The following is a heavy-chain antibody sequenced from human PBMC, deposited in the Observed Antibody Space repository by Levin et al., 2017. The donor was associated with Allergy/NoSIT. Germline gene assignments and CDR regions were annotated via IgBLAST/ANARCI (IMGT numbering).Heavy chain of an antibody. CDR3: AKKQGGTTGFSFDV. CDR1: GFTFGDFA. D-gene: IGHD1/OR15-1a*01. V-gene: IGHV3-23*01. J-gene: IGHJ3*01. Sequence: SCAASGFTFGDFAMAWVRQAPGKGLEWVSVITGTGGNTYYGDSVKGRFTVSRDNSKNTLYLELNSLRVEDTAIYYCAKKQGGTTGFSFDVWGQGTMVTVSS. CDR2: ITGTGGNT.